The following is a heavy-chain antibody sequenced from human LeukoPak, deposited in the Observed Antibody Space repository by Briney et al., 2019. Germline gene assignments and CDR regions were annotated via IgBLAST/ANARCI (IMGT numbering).Heavy chain of an antibody. CDR2: IKSKTDGGTT. V-gene: IGHV3-15*01. CDR3: TTDIAPWELLRWEGY. Sequence: PGGSLRLSCAASGFTFSNAWMSWVRQAPGKGLEWVGRIKSKTDGGTTDYAAPVKGRFTISRDDSKNTLYLQMNSLKTEDTAVYYCTTDIAPWELLRWEGYWGQGTLVTVSS. D-gene: IGHD1-26*01. CDR1: GFTFSNAW. J-gene: IGHJ4*02.